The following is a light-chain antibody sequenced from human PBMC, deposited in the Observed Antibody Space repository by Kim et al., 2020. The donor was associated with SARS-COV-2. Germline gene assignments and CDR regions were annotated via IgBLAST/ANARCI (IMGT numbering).Light chain of an antibody. CDR1: QSISSY. CDR2: AAS. J-gene: IGKJ1*01. Sequence: DIQMTQSPSSLSASVGDRVTITCRASQSISSYLNWYQQKPGKAPKLLIYAASSLQSGVPSRFSGSGSGTDFTLTFSSLHPEDFATYLCQQSYSNPRTFGQGTKVDIK. V-gene: IGKV1-39*01. CDR3: QQSYSNPRT.